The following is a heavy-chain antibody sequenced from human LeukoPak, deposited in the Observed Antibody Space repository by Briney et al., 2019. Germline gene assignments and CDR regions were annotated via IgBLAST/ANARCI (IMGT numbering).Heavy chain of an antibody. CDR2: INPNSGGT. J-gene: IGHJ5*02. Sequence: ASVKVSCKASGYTFTGYYMHWVRQAPGQGLEWMGWINPNSGGTNYAQKFQGRVTMTRDTSISTAYMELSRLRSDDTAVYYCARDFGRKMGFWPSIRGIAAGGPWFDPWGQGTLVTVSS. CDR1: GYTFTGYY. D-gene: IGHD6-25*01. V-gene: IGHV1-2*02. CDR3: ARDFGRKMGFWPSIRGIAAGGPWFDP.